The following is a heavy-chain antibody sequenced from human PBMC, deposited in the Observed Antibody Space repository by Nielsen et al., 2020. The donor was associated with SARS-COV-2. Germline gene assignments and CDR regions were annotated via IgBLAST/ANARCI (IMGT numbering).Heavy chain of an antibody. V-gene: IGHV1-46*01. CDR3: ARAGIYYYDSSGYPNYGMDV. D-gene: IGHD3-22*01. Sequence: ASVTVSCKASGYTFTSYYMHWVRHAPGQALELMGRINPSGGSTSYAQKFQGRVTMTRDTSTSTVYMELSSLRSEDTAVYYCARAGIYYYDSSGYPNYGMDVWGQGTTVTVSS. CDR2: INPSGGST. J-gene: IGHJ6*02. CDR1: GYTFTSYY.